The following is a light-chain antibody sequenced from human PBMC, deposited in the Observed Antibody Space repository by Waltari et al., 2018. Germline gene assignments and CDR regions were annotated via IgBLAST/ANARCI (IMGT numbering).Light chain of an antibody. CDR1: QGFGVD. J-gene: IGKJ1*01. V-gene: IGKV1-6*02. CDR2: GAS. Sequence: AIQLTQSPSSLSASVGDKVTITCRASQGFGVDLAWYQQKPGKAPKLRIYGASSLQSGVPSGFSGGASGSDFTLPISSLQPEDSATYYCLQDYICPRTFGQGTKVELK. CDR3: LQDYICPRT.